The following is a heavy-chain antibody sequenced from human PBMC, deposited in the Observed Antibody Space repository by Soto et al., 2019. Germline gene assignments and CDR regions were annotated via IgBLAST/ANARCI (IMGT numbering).Heavy chain of an antibody. D-gene: IGHD3-22*01. V-gene: IGHV3-30*18. J-gene: IGHJ4*02. CDR2: ISYDGSNK. Sequence: PGGSLRLSCAASGFTFSSYGMHWVRQAPGKGLEWVAVISYDGSNKYYADSVKGRFTISRDNSKYTLYLQMNSLRAEDTAVYYCAKAITMIVAPGYWGQGTLVTVSS. CDR3: AKAITMIVAPGY. CDR1: GFTFSSYG.